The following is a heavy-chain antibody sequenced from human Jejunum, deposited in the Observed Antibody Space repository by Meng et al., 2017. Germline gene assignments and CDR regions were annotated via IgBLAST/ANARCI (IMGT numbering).Heavy chain of an antibody. CDR1: GYTFSGYY. D-gene: IGHD4-11*01. Sequence: QVQLVQRGAEVKKPVAPVKISCKASGYTFSGYYLHWVRQAPGQGLEWMGRINPTTGGTNSAQKFRGRVTMTTDTSISTGYIEVSSLRPDDTALYYCARVLDYNSPDYTSRVQFDYWGQGTLVTVSS. V-gene: IGHV1-2*06. CDR2: INPTTGGT. CDR3: ARVLDYNSPDYTSRVQFDY. J-gene: IGHJ4*02.